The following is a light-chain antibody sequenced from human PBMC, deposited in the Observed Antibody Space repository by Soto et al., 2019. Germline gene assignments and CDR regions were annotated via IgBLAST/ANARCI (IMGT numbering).Light chain of an antibody. Sequence: EIVLTQSPGTLSLSPGERATLSCRASQSVPRSYLAWYQQKPGQAPRLLIYGTSSRATGIPDRFSGSGSGTDFTLTISRLEPEDFAVYYCQHYGHPQWTFGQGTKVEVK. CDR3: QHYGHPQWT. V-gene: IGKV3-20*01. J-gene: IGKJ1*01. CDR2: GTS. CDR1: QSVPRSY.